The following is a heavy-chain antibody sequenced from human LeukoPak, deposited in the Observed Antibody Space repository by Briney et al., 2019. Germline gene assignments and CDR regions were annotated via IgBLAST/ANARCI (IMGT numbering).Heavy chain of an antibody. J-gene: IGHJ4*02. V-gene: IGHV4-59*01. CDR1: GGSISSYY. Sequence: PSETLSLICTVSGGSISSYYWSWIRQPPGKGLDWIGYIYYNGISGSTNYNPSLNSRVTISADMSKKQFSLKLSSATAADTAVYYCARALNDYYFDYWGQGALVTVSS. D-gene: IGHD2-21*02. CDR2: IYYNGISGST. CDR3: ARALNDYYFDY.